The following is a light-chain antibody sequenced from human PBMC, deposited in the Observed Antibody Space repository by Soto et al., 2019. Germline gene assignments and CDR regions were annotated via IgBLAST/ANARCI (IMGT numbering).Light chain of an antibody. CDR2: GVS. CDR1: SSDVGGYNY. Sequence: QSVLTLPPSASGSPGQSVTISCTGTSSDVGGYNYVSWYQQHPGKAPKLMIYGVSKRPSGVPDRFSGSKSGNTASLTVSGLQAEDEADYYCSSYAGSNNYVFGTGTKVTVL. V-gene: IGLV2-8*01. CDR3: SSYAGSNNYV. J-gene: IGLJ1*01.